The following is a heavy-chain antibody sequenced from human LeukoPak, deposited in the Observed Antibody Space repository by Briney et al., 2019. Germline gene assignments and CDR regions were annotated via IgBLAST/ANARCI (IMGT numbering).Heavy chain of an antibody. V-gene: IGHV3-53*01. CDR3: ARDGYYYDSSGHA. Sequence: GGSLRLSCAASGFTVSSNYMSWVRQAPGKGLEWVSVIYSGGSTYYADSVKGRFTISRDNSKNTLYLQMNSLRAEDTAVYYCARDGYYYDSSGHAWGQGTLVTVSS. D-gene: IGHD3-22*01. CDR2: IYSGGST. CDR1: GFTVSSNY. J-gene: IGHJ5*02.